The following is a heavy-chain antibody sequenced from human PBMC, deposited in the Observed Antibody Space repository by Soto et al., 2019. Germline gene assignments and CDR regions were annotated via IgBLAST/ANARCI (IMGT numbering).Heavy chain of an antibody. CDR2: INSDGSST. Sequence: GGSLRLSCAASGFTFSSYWMHWVRQAPGKGLVWVSRINSDGSSTSYADSVKGRFTISRDNSKNTLYLQMNSLRAEDTAVYYCAKWRGFVVVPAPDAFDIWGQGTMVTVSS. J-gene: IGHJ3*02. CDR1: GFTFSSYW. D-gene: IGHD2-2*01. V-gene: IGHV3-74*01. CDR3: AKWRGFVVVPAPDAFDI.